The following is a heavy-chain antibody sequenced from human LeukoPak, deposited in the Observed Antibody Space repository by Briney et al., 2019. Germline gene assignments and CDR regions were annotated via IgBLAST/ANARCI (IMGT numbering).Heavy chain of an antibody. J-gene: IGHJ4*02. D-gene: IGHD3-10*01. V-gene: IGHV3-20*04. CDR2: INWNGVST. CDR3: ARDGGGYYYGSGSYYDGPFGY. CDR1: GFTFSSYA. Sequence: GGSLRLSCAASGFTFSSYAMSWVRQAPGKGLEWVSGINWNGVSTAYADSVKGRFTISRDNAKNSLYLQMNSLRAEDTALYYCARDGGGYYYGSGSYYDGPFGYWGQGTLVTVSS.